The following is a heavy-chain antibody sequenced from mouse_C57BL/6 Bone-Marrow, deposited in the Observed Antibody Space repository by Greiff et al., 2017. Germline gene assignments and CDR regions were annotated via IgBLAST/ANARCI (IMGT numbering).Heavy chain of an antibody. CDR3: ARINYDY. CDR1: GYTFTSYW. V-gene: IGHV1-50*01. D-gene: IGHD2-1*01. Sequence: QVKLQQPGAELVKPGASVKLSCQASGYTFTSYWMQWVKQRPGQGLEWIGEIDPSDSYANYNQKFKGKATLTVDTTTSTAYMQLSSLTSEDSAVYYCARINYDYWGQGTTLTVSS. J-gene: IGHJ2*01. CDR2: IDPSDSYA.